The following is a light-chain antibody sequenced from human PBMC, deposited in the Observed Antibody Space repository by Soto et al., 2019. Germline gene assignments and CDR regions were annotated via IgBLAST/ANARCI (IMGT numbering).Light chain of an antibody. J-gene: IGKJ1*01. Sequence: EIVLTQSPGTLSLSPGERATLSCRASQSVSSSYLAWYQQKPGQAPRLLIYGASSRATGIPDRFSGSESGTDFTLTISRLEPADYAAYYCQQYGSSPWTFGQGTKAEIK. V-gene: IGKV3-20*01. CDR2: GAS. CDR1: QSVSSSY. CDR3: QQYGSSPWT.